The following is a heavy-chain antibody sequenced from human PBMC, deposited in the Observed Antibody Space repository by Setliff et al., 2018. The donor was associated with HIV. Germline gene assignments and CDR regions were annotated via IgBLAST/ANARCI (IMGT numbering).Heavy chain of an antibody. D-gene: IGHD5-12*01. J-gene: IGHJ4*02. Sequence: PGESLKISCHLSGYSFVDFWIGWVRQMPGKGLEWVGFIYPGDSDTRYSSSFQGQVTISADKSISTAYLQWSSLKASDTAMYYCVRRDGYKFDYWGQGTLVTVSS. V-gene: IGHV5-51*01. CDR1: GYSFVDFW. CDR3: VRRDGYKFDY. CDR2: IYPGDSDT.